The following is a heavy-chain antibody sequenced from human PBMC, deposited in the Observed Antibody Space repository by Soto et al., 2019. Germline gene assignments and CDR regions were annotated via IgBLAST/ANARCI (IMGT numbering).Heavy chain of an antibody. CDR3: ARCIAARNYYYYGMDV. V-gene: IGHV5-51*01. Sequence: GESLKISCKGSGYSFTSYWIGWVRQMPGKGLEWMGIIYPGDSDTRYSPSFQGQVTISADKSISTAYLQWSSLKASDTAMYYCARCIAARNYYYYGMDVWGQGTTVTVSS. J-gene: IGHJ6*02. D-gene: IGHD6-6*01. CDR1: GYSFTSYW. CDR2: IYPGDSDT.